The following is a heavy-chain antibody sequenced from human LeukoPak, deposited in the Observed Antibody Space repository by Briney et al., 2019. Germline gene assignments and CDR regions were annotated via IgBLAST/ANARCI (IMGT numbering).Heavy chain of an antibody. CDR1: GGSISGFY. J-gene: IGHJ6*03. D-gene: IGHD6-13*01. Sequence: SETLSLTCAVSGGSISGFYWSWIRQPPGKGLEWIGFIYYSGSTNYNPSLKSRLSISVDTSKNQFSLKLSSVTAADTAVYYCARLSRIAAAGSYSYHSMDVWGQGTTVNLSS. CDR3: ARLSRIAAAGSYSYHSMDV. CDR2: IYYSGST. V-gene: IGHV4-59*08.